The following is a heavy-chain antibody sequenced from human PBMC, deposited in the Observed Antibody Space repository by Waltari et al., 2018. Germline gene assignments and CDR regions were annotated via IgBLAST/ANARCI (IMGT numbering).Heavy chain of an antibody. D-gene: IGHD2-2*02. J-gene: IGHJ4*02. CDR3: ATDLGSRQLLYSGPNDY. Sequence: QVQLVQSGAEVKKPGASVKVSCKVSGYTLTELSMHWVRQAPGKGLEWMGGLEPEDGETIDAQKYQGRVTMTEDTSTDTAYMELSSLRSEDTAVYYCATDLGSRQLLYSGPNDYWGQGTLVTVSS. V-gene: IGHV1-24*01. CDR1: GYTLTELS. CDR2: LEPEDGET.